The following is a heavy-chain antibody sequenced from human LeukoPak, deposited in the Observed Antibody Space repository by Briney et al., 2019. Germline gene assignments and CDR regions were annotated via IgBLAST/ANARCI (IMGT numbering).Heavy chain of an antibody. Sequence: GGSLRLSCAASGFTVSSNYMSWVRQAPGKGLEWVSISYSDGSTYYADSVKGRFTISRDNSKNALYLKMNSLRVEDTAVYYCARVLVASGTYDAFDIWGQGTMVTVSS. J-gene: IGHJ3*02. CDR2: SYSDGST. V-gene: IGHV3-66*02. CDR1: GFTVSSNY. CDR3: ARVLVASGTYDAFDI. D-gene: IGHD1-26*01.